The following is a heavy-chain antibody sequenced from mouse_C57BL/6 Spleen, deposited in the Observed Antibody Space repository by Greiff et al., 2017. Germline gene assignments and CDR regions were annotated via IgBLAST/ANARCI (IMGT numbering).Heavy chain of an antibody. CDR1: GYTFTGYW. Sequence: VQLQQSGAELMKPGASVKLSCKATGYTFTGYWIEWVKQRPGHGLEWIGEILPGGGSTNYNEKFKGKATFTADTSSNTAYMQLSSLTTEDSAIYYCARADYYGSSSLDYWGQGTSLTVSS. D-gene: IGHD1-1*01. CDR2: ILPGGGST. J-gene: IGHJ2*02. V-gene: IGHV1-9*01. CDR3: ARADYYGSSSLDY.